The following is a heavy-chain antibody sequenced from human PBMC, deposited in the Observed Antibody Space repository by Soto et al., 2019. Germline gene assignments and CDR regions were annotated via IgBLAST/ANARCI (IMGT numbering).Heavy chain of an antibody. V-gene: IGHV1-2*04. CDR3: ARAISSGYYPFFDY. CDR2: INPNSGGT. D-gene: IGHD3-22*01. J-gene: IGHJ4*01. CDR1: GYTFTGYY. Sequence: ASVKVSCKASGYTFTGYYMHWVRQAPGQGLEWMGWINPNSGGTNYAQKFQGWVTMTRDTSISTAYMELSRLRSDDTAVYYCARAISSGYYPFFDYWGHGTLVTVSS.